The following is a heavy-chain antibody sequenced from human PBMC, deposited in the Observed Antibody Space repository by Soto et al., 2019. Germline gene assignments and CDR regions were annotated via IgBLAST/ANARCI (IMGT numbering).Heavy chain of an antibody. D-gene: IGHD3-22*01. Sequence: GESLKISCAASGFTFSGSAMHWVRQASGKGLEWVGRIRSKANSYATAYAASVKGRFTISRDDSKNTAYLQMNSLKTEDTAVYYCTRPLRRYYDSSGSDDAFDIWGQGTMVTVSS. CDR3: TRPLRRYYDSSGSDDAFDI. V-gene: IGHV3-73*01. CDR1: GFTFSGSA. CDR2: IRSKANSYAT. J-gene: IGHJ3*02.